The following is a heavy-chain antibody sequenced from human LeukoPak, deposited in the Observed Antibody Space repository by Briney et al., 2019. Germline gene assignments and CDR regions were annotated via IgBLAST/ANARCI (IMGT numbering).Heavy chain of an antibody. CDR3: ARVVGGGYDYYFDY. J-gene: IGHJ4*02. V-gene: IGHV1-2*02. CDR1: GYTFTGYY. Sequence: ASVKVSCKASGYTFTGYYMHWVRQAPGQGLEWMGWINPNSGGTNYAQKFQGRVNMTRDTSISTAYMELSRLRSDDTAVYYCARVVGGGYDYYFDYWGQGTLVTVSS. D-gene: IGHD5-12*01. CDR2: INPNSGGT.